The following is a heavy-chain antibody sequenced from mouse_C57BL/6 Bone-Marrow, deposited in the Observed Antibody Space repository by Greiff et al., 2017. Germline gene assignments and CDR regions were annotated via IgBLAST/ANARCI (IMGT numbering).Heavy chain of an antibody. CDR3: AREPHYYGSSCDY. J-gene: IGHJ2*01. V-gene: IGHV14-2*01. CDR1: GFNIKDYY. CDR2: IDPEDGEI. D-gene: IGHD1-1*01. Sequence: VQLQQSGAELVKPGASVKLSCTASGFNIKDYYMHWVKQRTEQGLEWIGRIDPEDGEIKYAPKFQGKATITADTSSNTAYLQLSSLTSEDTAVYYCAREPHYYGSSCDYWGQGTTLTVSS.